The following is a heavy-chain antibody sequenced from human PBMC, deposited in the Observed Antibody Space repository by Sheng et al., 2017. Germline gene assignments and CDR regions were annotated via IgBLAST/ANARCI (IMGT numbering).Heavy chain of an antibody. CDR2: LGEWSKX. CDR1: GFAFGSYA. D-gene: IGHD3-22*01. CDR3: AKVGSDSSDP. J-gene: IGHJ5*02. V-gene: IGHV3-23*04. Sequence: EVQLVESGGRLEKPGESLRISCEGSGFAFGSYAMGWSARLQGRGWSGSQLLGEWSKXVLCRLREGSGSPISRDNAKNTLYLQMDGLRGEDTAVYYCAKVGSDSSDPWG.